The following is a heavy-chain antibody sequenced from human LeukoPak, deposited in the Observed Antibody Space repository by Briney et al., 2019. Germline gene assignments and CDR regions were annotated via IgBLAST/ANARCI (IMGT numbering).Heavy chain of an antibody. D-gene: IGHD6-19*01. CDR1: GGTFSSYA. CDR2: IIPIFGTA. CDR3: ARGKLGIAVGAFDY. J-gene: IGHJ4*02. Sequence: GASVKVSCKASGGTFSSYAISWVRQAPGQGLEWMGGIIPIFGTANYAQKFQGRVTITTDESTSTAYMELSSLRSEDTAVYYCARGKLGIAVGAFDYWGQGTLVTVSS. V-gene: IGHV1-69*05.